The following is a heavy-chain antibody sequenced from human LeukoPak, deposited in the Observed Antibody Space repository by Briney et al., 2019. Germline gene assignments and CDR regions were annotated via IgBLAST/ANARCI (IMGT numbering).Heavy chain of an antibody. CDR1: GFTLSSYA. CDR3: ASTYYDFWSGQNWFDP. D-gene: IGHD3-3*01. V-gene: IGHV3-23*01. Sequence: GGSLRLSCAASGFTLSSYAMSWVRQAPGKGLEWVSSISASGGSTNYADSVKGRFTISRDNSKNTVYLQMNSLRAEDTAVYYRASTYYDFWSGQNWFDPWGQGTLVTVSS. CDR2: ISASGGST. J-gene: IGHJ5*02.